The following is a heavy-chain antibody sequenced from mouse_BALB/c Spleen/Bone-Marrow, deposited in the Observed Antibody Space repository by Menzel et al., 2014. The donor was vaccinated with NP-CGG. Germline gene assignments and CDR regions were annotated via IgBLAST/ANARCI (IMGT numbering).Heavy chain of an antibody. D-gene: IGHD3-3*01. J-gene: IGHJ4*01. V-gene: IGHV1-15*01. Sequence: VKLMESGAELVRPGASVKLSCKALGYTFTDYEIHWVKQTPEHGLEWIGDIHPGSGGTAYNQKFKGKATLTVDKSSNTAHMELSSLASEDSAVYCCTRGWYAMDYWGQGTSVTVSS. CDR2: IHPGSGGT. CDR1: GYTFTDYE. CDR3: TRGWYAMDY.